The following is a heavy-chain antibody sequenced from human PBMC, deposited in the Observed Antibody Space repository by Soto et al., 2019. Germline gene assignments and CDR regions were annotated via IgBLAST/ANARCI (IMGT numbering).Heavy chain of an antibody. CDR2: INHSGST. J-gene: IGHJ4*02. D-gene: IGHD6-6*01. Sequence: SETLSLTCAVYGGSFSGYYWSWIRQPPGKGLEWIGEINHSGSTNYNPSLKSRVTISVDTSKNQFSLKLSSVTAADTAVYYCARGHPGGSSALGYDYWGQGTLVTVSS. V-gene: IGHV4-34*01. CDR3: ARGHPGGSSALGYDY. CDR1: GGSFSGYY.